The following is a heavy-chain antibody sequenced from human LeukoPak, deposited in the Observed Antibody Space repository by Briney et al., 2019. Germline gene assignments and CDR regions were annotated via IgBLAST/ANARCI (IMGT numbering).Heavy chain of an antibody. CDR1: GFTFSSYW. D-gene: IGHD3-9*01. J-gene: IGHJ4*02. V-gene: IGHV3-74*01. CDR3: ARAKLRYFDWAFDY. Sequence: GGSLRLPCAASGFTFSSYWMHWVRQAPGKGLVWVSRINSDGSSTSYADSVKGRFTISRDNAKNTLYLQMNSLRAEDTAVYYCARAKLRYFDWAFDYWGQGTLVTVSS. CDR2: INSDGSST.